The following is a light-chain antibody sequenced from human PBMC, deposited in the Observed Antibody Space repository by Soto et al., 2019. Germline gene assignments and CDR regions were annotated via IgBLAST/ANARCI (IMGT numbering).Light chain of an antibody. CDR2: EDD. J-gene: IGLJ2*01. V-gene: IGLV2-23*01. CDR1: SSDDGSYNL. Sequence: QSALTQPASVSGSPGQSITISCTGTSSDDGSYNLVSWYQQDPGKAPKLMIYEDDERPSGVSNRFSGSKSGNTASLTISGLQAEDEADYYCYSYAGRSTSVFGGGTKVTVL. CDR3: YSYAGRSTSV.